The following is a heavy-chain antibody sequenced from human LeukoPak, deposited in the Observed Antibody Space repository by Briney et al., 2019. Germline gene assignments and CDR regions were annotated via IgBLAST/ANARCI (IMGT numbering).Heavy chain of an antibody. V-gene: IGHV3-21*01. J-gene: IGHJ4*02. Sequence: PGGSLRLSRAASGFTFSSYSMNWVRQAPAKGLEWVSSISSSSSYIYYAVSVKGRFTISRDNAKNSLYLQMNSLRAEDTAVYYCARDAGSSWTPHFDYWGQGTLVTVSS. CDR3: ARDAGSSWTPHFDY. D-gene: IGHD6-13*01. CDR2: ISSSSSYI. CDR1: GFTFSSYS.